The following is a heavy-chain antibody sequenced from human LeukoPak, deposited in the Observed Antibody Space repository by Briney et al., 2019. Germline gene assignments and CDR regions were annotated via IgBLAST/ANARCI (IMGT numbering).Heavy chain of an antibody. J-gene: IGHJ5*02. CDR1: GGSFSGYY. CDR2: INHSGST. V-gene: IGHV4-34*01. Sequence: NPSETLSLTCAVYGGSFSGYYWSWIRQPPGKGLEWIGEINHSGSTNYNPSLKSRVTISVDTSKNQFSLKLSSVTAADTAVYYCARGIAAAGNWFDPWGQGTLVTVSS. D-gene: IGHD6-13*01. CDR3: ARGIAAAGNWFDP.